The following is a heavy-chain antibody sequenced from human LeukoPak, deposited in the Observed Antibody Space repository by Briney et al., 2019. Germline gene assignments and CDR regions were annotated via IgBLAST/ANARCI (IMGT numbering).Heavy chain of an antibody. CDR1: GFTFSSYA. CDR3: AKQRGRHYYYYYYMDG. J-gene: IGHJ6*03. D-gene: IGHD1-1*01. Sequence: PGGSLRLSCAASGFTFSSYAMSWVRQAPGKGLEWVSAISGSGGSTYYADSVKGRFTISRDNSKNTLYLQMNSLRAEDTAVYFCAKQRGRHYYYYYYMDGGGKGTTVTVSS. CDR2: ISGSGGST. V-gene: IGHV3-23*01.